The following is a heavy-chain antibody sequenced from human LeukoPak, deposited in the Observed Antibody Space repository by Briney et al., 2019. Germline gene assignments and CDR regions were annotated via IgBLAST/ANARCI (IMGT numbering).Heavy chain of an antibody. D-gene: IGHD6-19*01. CDR2: IYSGGST. V-gene: IGHV3-66*01. J-gene: IGHJ4*02. Sequence: GGSLRLSCAASGFTFSSYAMSWVRQAPGKGLEWVSVIYSGGSTYYADSVKGRFTISRDNSKNTLYLQMNSLRAEDTAVYYCATSAQWPGDYWGQGTLVTVSS. CDR1: GFTFSSYA. CDR3: ATSAQWPGDY.